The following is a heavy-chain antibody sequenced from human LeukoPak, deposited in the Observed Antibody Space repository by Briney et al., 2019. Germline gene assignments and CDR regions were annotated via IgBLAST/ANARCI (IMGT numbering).Heavy chain of an antibody. D-gene: IGHD7-27*01. CDR3: ARDTGEDWYFDL. CDR2: IYTSGST. J-gene: IGHJ2*01. Sequence: SETLSLTCTVSGGSISSYYWSWSRQPAGKGLEWIGRIYTSGSTNYNPSLKSRVTMSVDTSKNQFSLNLSSVTAADTGVYCCARDTGEDWYFDLWGRGTLVTVSS. V-gene: IGHV4-4*07. CDR1: GGSISSYY.